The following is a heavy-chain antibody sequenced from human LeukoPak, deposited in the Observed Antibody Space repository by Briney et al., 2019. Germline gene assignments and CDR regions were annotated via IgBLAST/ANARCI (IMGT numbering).Heavy chain of an antibody. Sequence: REASVKVSCKASGYTFTGYYMHWVRQAPGQGLEWMGWINHNSGVTNYAQKFQGRVTMSRDTSISTAYMELSRLRADDTAVYYCASLIWFGEPFDYWGQGTLVTVSS. D-gene: IGHD3-10*01. CDR2: INHNSGVT. CDR3: ASLIWFGEPFDY. V-gene: IGHV1-2*02. J-gene: IGHJ4*02. CDR1: GYTFTGYY.